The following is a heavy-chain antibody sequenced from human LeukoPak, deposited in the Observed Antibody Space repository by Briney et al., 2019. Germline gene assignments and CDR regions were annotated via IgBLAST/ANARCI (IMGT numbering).Heavy chain of an antibody. V-gene: IGHV3-53*01. CDR3: ARGRGLGVVSPYFDY. D-gene: IGHD3-3*01. Sequence: GGSLRLSCVVSGFTVSDNFMIWVRQAPGKGLERVSVIYGDGRTSYPDSVKGRFTISRDNSKNTLSLQMNNLRAEDTAVYYCARGRGLGVVSPYFDYWGQGTLVTVSS. J-gene: IGHJ4*02. CDR1: GFTVSDNF. CDR2: IYGDGRT.